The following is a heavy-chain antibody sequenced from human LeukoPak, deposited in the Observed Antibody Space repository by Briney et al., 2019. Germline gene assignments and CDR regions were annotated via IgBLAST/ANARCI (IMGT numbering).Heavy chain of an antibody. D-gene: IGHD2-2*01. Sequence: GGSLRLSCEGSGFTFSNYFISWIRQAPGKGLEWVSYISSGGSNMFYADSVKGRFTISRDNAKNSLYLQMNSLRAEDTAVYYCARDIQLSPSDYWGQGTLVTVSS. CDR3: ARDIQLSPSDY. CDR2: ISSGGSNM. V-gene: IGHV3-11*04. CDR1: GFTFSNYF. J-gene: IGHJ4*02.